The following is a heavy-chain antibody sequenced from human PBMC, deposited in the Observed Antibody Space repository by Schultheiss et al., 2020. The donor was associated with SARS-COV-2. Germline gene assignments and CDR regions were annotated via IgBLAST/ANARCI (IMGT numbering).Heavy chain of an antibody. CDR1: GGSIRSNSYF. J-gene: IGHJ4*02. CDR3: ARVPGYSSGWTPPLYFDY. CDR2: IYYSGST. D-gene: IGHD6-19*01. V-gene: IGHV4-61*01. Sequence: SETLSLTCTVPGGSIRSNSYFWSWIRQPPGKGLEWIGYIYYSGSTNYNPSLKSRVTISVDTSKNQFSLKLSSVTAADTAVYYCARVPGYSSGWTPPLYFDYWGQGTLVTVSS.